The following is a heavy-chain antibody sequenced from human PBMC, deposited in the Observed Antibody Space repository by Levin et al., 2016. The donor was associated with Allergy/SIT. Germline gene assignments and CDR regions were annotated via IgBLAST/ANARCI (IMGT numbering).Heavy chain of an antibody. J-gene: IGHJ3*02. CDR1: GYSIGSGGFY. Sequence: SETLSLTCSVSGYSIGSGGFYWGWVRQHPGKGLEWIGYAYHNGNTHYNPSLRGRVTISVDTSKNQFSLQLSSVTAADTALYYCARDRNTPDAFGIWGQGTMVTVSS. CDR3: ARDRNTPDAFGI. V-gene: IGHV4-31*03. CDR2: AYHNGNT.